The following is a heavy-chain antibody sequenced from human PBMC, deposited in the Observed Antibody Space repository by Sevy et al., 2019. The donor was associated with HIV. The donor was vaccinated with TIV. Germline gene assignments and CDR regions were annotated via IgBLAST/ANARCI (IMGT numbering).Heavy chain of an antibody. J-gene: IGHJ4*02. CDR3: ARDRTPVTTYFDY. D-gene: IGHD4-17*01. Sequence: GGSLRLSCAVSGFTFDDYGMSWVRQAPGKGLEWVSGFNWSGASTDYADPVKGGFTIARDNAKNSLYLQMNSLRAEDTAFYYCARDRTPVTTYFDYWGQGTLVTVSS. CDR1: GFTFDDYG. V-gene: IGHV3-20*04. CDR2: FNWSGAST.